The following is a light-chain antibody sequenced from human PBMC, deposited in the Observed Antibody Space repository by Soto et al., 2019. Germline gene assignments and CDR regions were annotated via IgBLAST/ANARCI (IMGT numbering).Light chain of an antibody. Sequence: DIQMTQSPPSLSVSVGDRVTITCQASQDISNYLHWFQQKPGKAPQLLIFDVSNLQTGVPSRFSGGGSGTDFALTISSLEPEDIATYYCQQYDSLPLTFGQGTRLDIK. V-gene: IGKV1-33*01. J-gene: IGKJ5*01. CDR2: DVS. CDR3: QQYDSLPLT. CDR1: QDISNY.